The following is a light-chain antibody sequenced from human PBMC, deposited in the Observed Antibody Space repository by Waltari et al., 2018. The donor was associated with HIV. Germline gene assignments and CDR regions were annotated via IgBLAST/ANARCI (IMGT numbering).Light chain of an antibody. V-gene: IGKV1-NL1*01. J-gene: IGKJ1*01. Sequence: DIQMSQSPSSLSASVEDRDNITCRAGKGLGNFLAWDQQKPGGAPKRLPTAAYTLETAAPSRFSGRASGTAFTLTFHCLQTEDFGTYCCQQYLAVPVTFGQGTKVEL. CDR2: AAY. CDR3: QQYLAVPVT. CDR1: KGLGNF.